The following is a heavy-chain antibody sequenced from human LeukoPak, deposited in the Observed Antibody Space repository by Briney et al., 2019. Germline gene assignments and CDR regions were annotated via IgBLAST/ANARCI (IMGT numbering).Heavy chain of an antibody. J-gene: IGHJ4*02. V-gene: IGHV4-34*01. Sequence: SETLSLTCVVYGGSFSGYYWSWIRQPPGKGLEWIGEINHREITNYNPSLKSRAAVSVDTSKNQFSLKLTSVTAADTSTYYCARAVTYHDVLTGHYRDYFDYWGQGILVTVSS. CDR3: ARAVTYHDVLTGHYRDYFDY. CDR1: GGSFSGYY. CDR2: INHREIT. D-gene: IGHD3-9*01.